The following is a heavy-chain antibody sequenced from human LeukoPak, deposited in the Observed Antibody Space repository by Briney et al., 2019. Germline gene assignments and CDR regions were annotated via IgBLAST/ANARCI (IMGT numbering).Heavy chain of an antibody. CDR2: INPSGGST. J-gene: IGHJ6*03. CDR3: ARGATAADIVVVVAALYNYYMDV. CDR1: GYTFTSYY. Sequence: ASVKVSCKASGYTFTSYYMHWVRQAPGQGLEWMGIINPSGGSTSYAQKFQGRVTMTRDMSTSTVYMELSSLRSEDTAVYYCARGATAADIVVVVAALYNYYMDVWGKGTTVTVSS. D-gene: IGHD2-15*01. V-gene: IGHV1-46*01.